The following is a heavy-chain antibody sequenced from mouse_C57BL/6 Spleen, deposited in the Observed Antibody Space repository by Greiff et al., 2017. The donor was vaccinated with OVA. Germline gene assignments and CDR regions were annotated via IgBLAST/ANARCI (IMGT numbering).Heavy chain of an antibody. J-gene: IGHJ1*03. D-gene: IGHD2-10*02. CDR2: IYPGDGDT. CDR3: ARSERYGNYRYVDV. CDR1: GYAFSSYW. V-gene: IGHV1-80*01. Sequence: QVQLQQSGAELVKPGASVKISCKASGYAFSSYWMNWVKQRPGKGLEWIGQIYPGDGDTNYNGKFKGKATLTADKSSSTAYMQLSSLTSEDSAVYFCARSERYGNYRYVDVWGTGTTVTVSS.